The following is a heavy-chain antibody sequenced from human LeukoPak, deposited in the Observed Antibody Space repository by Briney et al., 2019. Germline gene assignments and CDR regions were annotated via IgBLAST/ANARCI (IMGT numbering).Heavy chain of an antibody. J-gene: IGHJ4*02. CDR1: GDSVSSNSAA. V-gene: IGHV6-1*01. CDR2: TYYRSKWYN. Sequence: SQTLSLTCAISGDSVSSNSAAWNWIRQSPSRGLEWLGRTYYRSKWYNDYAVSVKSRITINPDTSKNQFSLKLSSVTAADTAVYYCARGGYYDTIGGYWGQGTLVTVSS. D-gene: IGHD3-22*01. CDR3: ARGGYYDTIGGY.